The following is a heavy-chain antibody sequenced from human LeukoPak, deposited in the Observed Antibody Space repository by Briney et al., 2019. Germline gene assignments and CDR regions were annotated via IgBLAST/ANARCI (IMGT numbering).Heavy chain of an antibody. CDR2: IIPIFGTA. CDR3: AREGGRGGDYVWGSYRSTAFDY. J-gene: IGHJ4*02. D-gene: IGHD3-16*02. V-gene: IGHV1-69*05. CDR1: GGTFSSYA. Sequence: SVNVSCKASGGTFSSYAISWVRQAPGQGLEWMGGIIPIFGTANYAQKFQGRVTITTDESTSTAYMELSSLRSEDTAVYYCAREGGRGGDYVWGSYRSTAFDYWGQGTLVTISS.